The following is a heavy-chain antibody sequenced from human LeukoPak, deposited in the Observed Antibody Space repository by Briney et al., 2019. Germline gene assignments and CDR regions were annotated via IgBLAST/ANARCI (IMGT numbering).Heavy chain of an antibody. J-gene: IGHJ5*02. CDR1: GFTFDDYA. V-gene: IGHV3-9*01. CDR3: AKGPSRVPAAIFNLFDP. D-gene: IGHD2-2*02. Sequence: GRSLRLSCAAYGFTFDDYAMDWVRHDPGKGMEWVSGISWNSGSIDYADSVKGRFTISRDNANTSLYLQMNSLRAEDTALYYCAKGPSRVPAAIFNLFDPWGQGTLVTVSS. CDR2: ISWNSGSI.